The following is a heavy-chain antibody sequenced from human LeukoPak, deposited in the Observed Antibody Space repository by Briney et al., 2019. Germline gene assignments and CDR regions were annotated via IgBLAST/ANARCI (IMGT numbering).Heavy chain of an antibody. CDR2: IYSGGST. Sequence: RGSLRLSCAASGFTVSSNYMSWVRQAPGKGLEWVSVIYSGGSTYFADSVKGRFTISRDNSKNTLYLQMNSLRAEDTAVYYCARDRDCSSTSCYSDAFDIWGQGTMVTVSS. V-gene: IGHV3-53*01. J-gene: IGHJ3*02. CDR1: GFTVSSNY. CDR3: ARDRDCSSTSCYSDAFDI. D-gene: IGHD2-2*02.